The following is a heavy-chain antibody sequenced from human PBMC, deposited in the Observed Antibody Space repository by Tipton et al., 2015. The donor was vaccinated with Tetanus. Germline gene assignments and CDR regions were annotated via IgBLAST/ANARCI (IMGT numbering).Heavy chain of an antibody. Sequence: SLRLSCAASGFTFSTYGMHWVRQAPGKGLEWVAVISYNGSYQYYADSVKGRFTISRDKSKNTLFLQMNSLRAEDTAVYYCAKGDYYDRTGRPYYFDSWGQGTLVTVSS. CDR1: GFTFSTYG. D-gene: IGHD3-22*01. J-gene: IGHJ4*02. CDR3: AKGDYYDRTGRPYYFDS. V-gene: IGHV3-30*18. CDR2: ISYNGSYQ.